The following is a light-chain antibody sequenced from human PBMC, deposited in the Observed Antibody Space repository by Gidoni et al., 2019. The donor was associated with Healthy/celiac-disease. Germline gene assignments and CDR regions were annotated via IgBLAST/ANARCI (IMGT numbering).Light chain of an antibody. CDR1: SSDVGGYNS. CDR2: EVS. CDR3: SSYTSSSTRV. J-gene: IGLJ2*01. V-gene: IGLV2-14*01. Sequence: QSALTQPACVSVAPGQSITIYCTVPSSDVGGYNSVSWYQQHPGKAPKLMLYEVSNRPSGVANLCSGSKSGNTASLTISGLQAEDEADYYCSSYTSSSTRVFGGGTKLTVL.